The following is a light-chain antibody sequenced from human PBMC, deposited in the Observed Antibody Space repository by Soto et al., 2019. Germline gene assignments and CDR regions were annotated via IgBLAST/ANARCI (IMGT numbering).Light chain of an antibody. CDR3: QQYEHVFRNT. CDR1: QDISNY. CDR2: DAS. V-gene: IGKV1-33*01. Sequence: DIQITQSPSSLSASVGDRVTITCQASQDISNYLNWYQQRPGEAPNLLIYDASALAPGVPSRFSGRGSGTDFTLTITSLQPEDAAKYYCQQYEHVFRNTFCQGTKLGSK. J-gene: IGKJ2*01.